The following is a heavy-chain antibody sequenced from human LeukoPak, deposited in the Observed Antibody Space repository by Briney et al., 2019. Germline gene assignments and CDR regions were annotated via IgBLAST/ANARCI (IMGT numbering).Heavy chain of an antibody. V-gene: IGHV5-51*01. D-gene: IGHD3-3*01. CDR1: GYSFTSYW. J-gene: IGHJ3*02. Sequence: GESLKISCKGSGYSFTSYWIGWVRQMPGKGLEWMGIIYPGDSDTRYSPSFQGQVTISADKSISTAYLQWSSLKAPDTAMYYCARGEVTIFGVVGDAFDIWGQGTMVTVS. CDR3: ARGEVTIFGVVGDAFDI. CDR2: IYPGDSDT.